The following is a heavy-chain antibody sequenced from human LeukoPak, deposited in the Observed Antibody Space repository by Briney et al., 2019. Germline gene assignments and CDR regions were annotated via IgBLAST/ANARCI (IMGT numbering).Heavy chain of an antibody. Sequence: KTSETLSLTCTVSGDSISSWYWSWIRQPPGKGLEWIGYIYYSGTTNYNPSLKSRVSISLDTSKNQFSLKLSSVTAADTAVYYCARVLSSRGRAYYMDVWGKGTTVTVSS. V-gene: IGHV4-59*01. CDR1: GDSISSWY. J-gene: IGHJ6*03. CDR2: IYYSGTT. D-gene: IGHD6-13*01. CDR3: ARVLSSRGRAYYMDV.